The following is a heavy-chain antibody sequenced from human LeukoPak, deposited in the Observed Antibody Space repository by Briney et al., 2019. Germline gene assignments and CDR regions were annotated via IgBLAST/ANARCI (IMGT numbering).Heavy chain of an antibody. J-gene: IGHJ4*02. D-gene: IGHD6-19*01. CDR1: GGSISTYY. Sequence: SETLSLTCTVSGGSISTYYWSWIRQPPGKGLEWIGSIDYSGSTYYNPSLKSRATISVDTSKNQFSLKLSSVTAADTAVYYCAREYTPYRSGWFLDYWGQGTVVTVSS. V-gene: IGHV4-39*07. CDR2: IDYSGST. CDR3: AREYTPYRSGWFLDY.